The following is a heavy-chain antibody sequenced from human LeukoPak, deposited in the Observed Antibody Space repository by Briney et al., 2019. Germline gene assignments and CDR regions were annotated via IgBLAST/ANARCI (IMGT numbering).Heavy chain of an antibody. CDR2: ISAYNGDK. CDR1: GHTFTSYG. V-gene: IGHV1-18*01. D-gene: IGHD2-15*01. J-gene: IGHJ3*02. Sequence: ASVKVSCKASGHTFTSYGISWVRQAPGQGLEWMGWISAYNGDKNSAQKFQGRVTMTTDTSTSTAYMELRSLRSDDTAVYHCARSIVVLAATPGAFDIWGQGTMVTVAS. CDR3: ARSIVVLAATPGAFDI.